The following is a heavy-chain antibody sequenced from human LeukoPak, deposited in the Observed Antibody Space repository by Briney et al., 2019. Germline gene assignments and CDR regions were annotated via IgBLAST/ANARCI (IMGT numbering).Heavy chain of an antibody. V-gene: IGHV3-21*01. CDR1: GFTFSSYS. CDR2: ISSSSSYI. D-gene: IGHD5-18*01. J-gene: IGHJ6*03. CDR3: ARAAYSYGYYYYMDV. Sequence: GGSLRLSCAASGFTFSSYSMNWVRQAPGKGLEWVSSISSSSSYIYYADSVKGRFTISRDNAKNSLYLQMNSLRAEDTAVYYRARAAYSYGYYYYMDVWGKGTTVTVSS.